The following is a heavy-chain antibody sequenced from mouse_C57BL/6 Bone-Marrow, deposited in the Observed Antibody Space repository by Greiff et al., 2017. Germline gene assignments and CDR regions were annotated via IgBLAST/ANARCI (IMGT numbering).Heavy chain of an antibody. Sequence: VQLQQSGAELVKPGASVKLSCKASGYTFTSYWMHWVKQRPGQGLEWIGMIHPNSGSTNYNEKFKSKATLTVDKSSSTAYMQLSSLTSEDSAVXYCARSVTTVASYYAMDYWGQGTSVTVSS. V-gene: IGHV1-64*01. J-gene: IGHJ4*01. CDR3: ARSVTTVASYYAMDY. CDR1: GYTFTSYW. CDR2: IHPNSGST. D-gene: IGHD1-1*01.